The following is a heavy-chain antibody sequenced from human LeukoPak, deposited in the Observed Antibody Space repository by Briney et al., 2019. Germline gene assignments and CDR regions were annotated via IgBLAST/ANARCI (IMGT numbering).Heavy chain of an antibody. J-gene: IGHJ1*01. Sequence: SETLSLTCTVSGGSSSSSSYYWGWIRQPPGKGLEWLGSIYYSGSTYYNPSLKSRVTISVDTSKNQFSLKLSSVTAADTAVYYCARRVVEYSSGWYGGLHWGQGTLVTVSS. D-gene: IGHD6-19*01. CDR1: GGSSSSSSYY. CDR3: ARRVVEYSSGWYGGLH. V-gene: IGHV4-39*01. CDR2: IYYSGST.